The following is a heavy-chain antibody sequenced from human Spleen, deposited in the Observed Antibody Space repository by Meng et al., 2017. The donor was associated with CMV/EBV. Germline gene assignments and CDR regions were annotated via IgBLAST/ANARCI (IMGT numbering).Heavy chain of an antibody. CDR1: GGIFSSYA. CDR2: IIPSFGVP. V-gene: IGHV1-69*12. J-gene: IGHJ4*02. Sequence: VQLVQSGAEVKKPGSSVKVSCKASGGIFSSYAMNWVRQAPGQGLEWMGGIIPSFGVPKYAQKFRVRVSITADESTSTAYMELSSLTSEDTAVYYCARGNEQWLSTGAFDYWGQGALVTVSS. D-gene: IGHD6-19*01. CDR3: ARGNEQWLSTGAFDY.